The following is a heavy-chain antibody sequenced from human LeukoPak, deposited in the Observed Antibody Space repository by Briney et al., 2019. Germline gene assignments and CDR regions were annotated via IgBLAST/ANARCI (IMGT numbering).Heavy chain of an antibody. Sequence: GGSLRLSCEASGFTFSSYSMNWVRQAPGKGLKWVSSVSSSSSYIYYADSVEGRFTISRDNAKNSLYLQMNSLRAEDTAVYYCARDAHYDFWSGYYSTWPLGYWGQGTLVTVSS. J-gene: IGHJ4*02. V-gene: IGHV3-21*01. CDR1: GFTFSSYS. CDR3: ARDAHYDFWSGYYSTWPLGY. D-gene: IGHD3-3*01. CDR2: VSSSSSYI.